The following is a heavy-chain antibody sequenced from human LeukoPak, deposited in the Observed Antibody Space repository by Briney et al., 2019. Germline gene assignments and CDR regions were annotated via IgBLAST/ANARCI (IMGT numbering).Heavy chain of an antibody. CDR2: VGGTGSST. CDR3: AKVDRGYDYYYYAMDV. J-gene: IGHJ6*02. CDR1: GFTFSRYA. Sequence: AGGSLRLSCAASGFTFSRYAMSWVRQAPGKGLEWVSVVGGTGSSTYYADSVKGRFTISRDNSKNTLYLEMSSLRAEDTAVYYCAKVDRGYDYYYYAMDVWGQGTTVTVSS. V-gene: IGHV3-23*01. D-gene: IGHD2-15*01.